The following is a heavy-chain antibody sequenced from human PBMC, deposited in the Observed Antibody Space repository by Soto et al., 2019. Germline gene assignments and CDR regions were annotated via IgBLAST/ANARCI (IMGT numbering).Heavy chain of an antibody. CDR2: IIPMVGPP. D-gene: IGHD6-13*01. J-gene: IGHJ4*02. CDR3: ACLLGEQQLVEFDY. V-gene: IGHV1-69*06. CDR1: GGTFTCSA. Sequence: QVQLVQSGAEVKKPGSSVKVSCKASGGTFTCSAISWVRQAPGQGLEWMGRIIPMVGPPNSAQKFRFRVTMTADKSTGTAYMELRTLKSEDTAILYCACLLGEQQLVEFDYWGRGNLVTVSS.